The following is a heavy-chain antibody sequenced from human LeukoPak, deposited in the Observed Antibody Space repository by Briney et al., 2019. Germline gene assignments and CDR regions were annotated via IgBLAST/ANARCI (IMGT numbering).Heavy chain of an antibody. CDR1: GFTFSSYS. V-gene: IGHV3-21*01. CDR2: ISSSSSYI. Sequence: PGGSLRLSCAASGFTFSSYSMNWVRQAPGKGLEWVSSISSSSSYIYYADSVKGRFTISRDNAKNSLYLQMNSLRAEDTAVYYCARGAYSSSSEAANYFDYWGQGTLVTVSS. D-gene: IGHD6-6*01. J-gene: IGHJ4*02. CDR3: ARGAYSSSSEAANYFDY.